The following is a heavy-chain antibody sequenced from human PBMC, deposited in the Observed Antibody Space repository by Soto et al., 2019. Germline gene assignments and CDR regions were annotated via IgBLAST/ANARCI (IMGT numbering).Heavy chain of an antibody. CDR2: IYSGGST. CDR3: ARDPGGYNWFDP. D-gene: IGHD3-10*01. CDR1: GFTVSSNY. V-gene: IGHV3-53*01. J-gene: IGHJ5*02. Sequence: GSLRLSCAASGFTVSSNYMSWVRQAPGKGLEWVSVIYSGGSTYYADSVKGRFTISRDNSKNTLYLQMNSLRAEDTAVYYCARDPGGYNWFDPWGQGTLVTVSS.